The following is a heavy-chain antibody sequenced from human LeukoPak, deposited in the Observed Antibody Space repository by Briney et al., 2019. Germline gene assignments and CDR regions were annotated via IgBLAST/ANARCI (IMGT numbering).Heavy chain of an antibody. Sequence: SETLSLTCTVSGGSISSGDYYWSWIRQPPGKGLEWIGYIYYSGSTYYNPSLKSRVTISVDTSKNQFSLKLSSVTAADTAVYYCARLSEDYDFWSGYHYFDYWGQGTLVTVSS. D-gene: IGHD3-3*01. CDR3: ARLSEDYDFWSGYHYFDY. CDR1: GGSISSGDYY. V-gene: IGHV4-30-4*08. J-gene: IGHJ4*02. CDR2: IYYSGST.